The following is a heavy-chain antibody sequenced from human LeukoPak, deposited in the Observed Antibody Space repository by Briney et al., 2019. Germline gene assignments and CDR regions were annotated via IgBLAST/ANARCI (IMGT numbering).Heavy chain of an antibody. V-gene: IGHV4-61*02. Sequence: PSETLSLTCTVSGGSISSGNFYWNWIRQPAGKGLEWIGRIWTDGVTSYNPSLKSRVTISVDTSKDQFSLRLNSVTAADTAVYYCTRHPPIPAFENGLDVWGQGTKVTVSS. CDR2: IWTDGVT. CDR3: TRHPPIPAFENGLDV. CDR1: GGSISSGNFY. D-gene: IGHD2-2*01. J-gene: IGHJ6*02.